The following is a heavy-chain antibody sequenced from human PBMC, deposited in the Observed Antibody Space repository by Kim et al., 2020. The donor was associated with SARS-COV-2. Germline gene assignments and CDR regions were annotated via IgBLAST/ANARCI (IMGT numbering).Heavy chain of an antibody. Sequence: SETLSLTCAVYGGSFSGYYWSWIRQPPGKGLEWIGEINHSGSTNYNPSLKSRVTISVDTSKNQFSLKLSSVTAADTAVYYCARGKELRRRGYNWFDPWG. CDR2: INHSGST. D-gene: IGHD3-16*01. J-gene: IGHJ5*02. V-gene: IGHV4-34*01. CDR1: GGSFSGYY. CDR3: ARGKELRRRGYNWFDP.